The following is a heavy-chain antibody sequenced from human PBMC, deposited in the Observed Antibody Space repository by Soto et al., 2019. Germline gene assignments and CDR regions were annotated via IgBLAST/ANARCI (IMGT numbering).Heavy chain of an antibody. CDR2: IIPVLGTT. D-gene: IGHD5-12*01. V-gene: IGHV1-69*01. CDR1: GGTFRTES. J-gene: IGHJ4*02. CDR3: AWATIGQVTRYDFDY. Sequence: QVQLVQSGAEVKKPGSSVKVSCEASGGTFRTESFNWVRQAPGQGLEWMGGIIPVLGTTDYAPRFRGRVTITADESTSAAYMEVGSLRYDDTAVYYCAWATIGQVTRYDFDYWGQGTLVSVAS.